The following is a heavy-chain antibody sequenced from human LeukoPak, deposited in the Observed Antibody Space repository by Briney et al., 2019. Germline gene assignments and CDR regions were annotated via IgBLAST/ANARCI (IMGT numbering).Heavy chain of an antibody. V-gene: IGHV5-51*01. J-gene: IGHJ4*02. CDR1: GYSLTSYW. CDR2: IYPGDSDT. CDR3: ARRLRQAYIDY. Sequence: GESLKISCKGSGYSLTSYWIGWVRQMPGKGLEWMGIIYPGDSDTRYSPSFQGQVTISADKSISIAYLQWSSLKASDTAMYYCARRLRQAYIDYWGQGTLGTVSS. D-gene: IGHD2-2*02.